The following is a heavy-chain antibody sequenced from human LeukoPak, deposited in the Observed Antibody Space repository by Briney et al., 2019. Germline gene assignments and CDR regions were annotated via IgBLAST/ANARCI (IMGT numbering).Heavy chain of an antibody. J-gene: IGHJ4*02. CDR1: GGSISSGGYY. CDR2: IYYSGST. V-gene: IGHV4-61*08. D-gene: IGHD3-16*01. Sequence: SETLSLTCTVSGGSISSGGYYWSWIRQPPGKGLEWIGYIYYSGSTNYNPSLKSRVTISVDTSKNQFSLKLSSVTAADTAVYYCARSSRYGSFDYWGQGTLVTVSS. CDR3: ARSSRYGSFDY.